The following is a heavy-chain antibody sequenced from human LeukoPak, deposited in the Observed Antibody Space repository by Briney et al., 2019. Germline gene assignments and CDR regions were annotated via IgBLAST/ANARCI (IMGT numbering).Heavy chain of an antibody. CDR3: ARDGWFRELTTNKFDY. V-gene: IGHV1-18*01. Sequence: ASVKVSCKASGYTFTSYGISWVRQAPGQGLEWMGWISTYNANTNYAQKFQGRVTMTTDTFTSTVYMELRSLRSDDTAVYYCARDGWFRELTTNKFDYWGQGTLVTVSS. J-gene: IGHJ4*02. D-gene: IGHD3-10*01. CDR2: ISTYNANT. CDR1: GYTFTSYG.